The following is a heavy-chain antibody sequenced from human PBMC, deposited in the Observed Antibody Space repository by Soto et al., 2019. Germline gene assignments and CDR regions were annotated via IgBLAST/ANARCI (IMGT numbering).Heavy chain of an antibody. Sequence: QVTLKESGPVLVKPTETLTLTCTVSGFSLSNARMGVSWIRQPPGKALEWLAHIFSNDEKSYSTSLKSRLTISKDTSKSQVVLTMTNMDPVDRATYYCARITYSYGLLNFDYWGQGTLVTVSS. D-gene: IGHD5-18*01. CDR3: ARITYSYGLLNFDY. J-gene: IGHJ4*02. CDR1: GFSLSNARMG. CDR2: IFSNDEK. V-gene: IGHV2-26*01.